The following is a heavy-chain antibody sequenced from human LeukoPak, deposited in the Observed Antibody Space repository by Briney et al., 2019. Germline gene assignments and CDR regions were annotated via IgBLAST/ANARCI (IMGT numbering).Heavy chain of an antibody. CDR3: AKMYYDILTGYYHPLYYFDY. Sequence: GGSLRLSCAASGFTFSSYAMSWVRQAPGKGLEWVSAISGSGGSTYYADSVKGRFTISRDNSKNTLYLQMNSLRAEDTAVYYCAKMYYDILTGYYHPLYYFDYWGQGTLVTVSS. J-gene: IGHJ4*02. CDR1: GFTFSSYA. CDR2: ISGSGGST. D-gene: IGHD3-9*01. V-gene: IGHV3-23*01.